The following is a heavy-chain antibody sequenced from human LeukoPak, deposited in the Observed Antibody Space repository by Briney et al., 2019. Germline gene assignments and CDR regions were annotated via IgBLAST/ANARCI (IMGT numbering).Heavy chain of an antibody. CDR3: ARHGGTGIRNVDY. D-gene: IGHD3-16*01. Sequence: SETLSLTCTVSGASISGSSYFWGWIRQPPGKGLEWIGSIYYSGSTYYNPSLKSRVTTSVDTSMNQFSLKLSSATAADTAIYYCARHGGTGIRNVDYWGQGILVTVSS. CDR1: GASISGSSYF. V-gene: IGHV4-39*01. CDR2: IYYSGST. J-gene: IGHJ4*02.